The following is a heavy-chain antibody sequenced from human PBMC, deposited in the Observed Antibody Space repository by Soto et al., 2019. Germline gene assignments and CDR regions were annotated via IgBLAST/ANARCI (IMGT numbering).Heavy chain of an antibody. J-gene: IGHJ4*02. CDR1: GYTFTSYG. CDR2: ISAYNGNT. V-gene: IGHV1-18*01. CDR3: ARVRSPGYYYGSGSYYYFDY. D-gene: IGHD3-10*01. Sequence: ASVKVSCKASGYTFTSYGISWVRQAPGQGLEWMGWISAYNGNTNYAQKLQGRVTMTTDTSTSTAYMELRSLRSDDTAVYYCARVRSPGYYYGSGSYYYFDYWGQGTLVTVSS.